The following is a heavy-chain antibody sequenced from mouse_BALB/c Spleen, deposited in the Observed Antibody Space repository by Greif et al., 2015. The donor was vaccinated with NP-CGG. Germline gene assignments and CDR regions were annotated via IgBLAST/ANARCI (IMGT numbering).Heavy chain of an antibody. CDR3: ARQLDYYAMDY. CDR2: ISSGGSYT. V-gene: IGHV5-6*01. J-gene: IGHJ4*01. Sequence: EVKLVESGGDLVKPGGSLKLSCAASGFTFSSYGMSWVRQTPDKRLEWVATISSGGSYTYYPDSVKGRFTISRDNAKNTLYLQMSSLKSEDTAMYYCARQLDYYAMDYWGQGTSVTVSS. CDR1: GFTFSSYG.